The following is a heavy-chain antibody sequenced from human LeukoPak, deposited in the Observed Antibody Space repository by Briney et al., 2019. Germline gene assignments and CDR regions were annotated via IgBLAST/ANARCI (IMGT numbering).Heavy chain of an antibody. D-gene: IGHD4-17*01. V-gene: IGHV3-30*04. CDR2: ISYDGNTE. J-gene: IGHJ6*03. CDR1: GFTFNTYA. Sequence: GGSLRLSCATSGFTFNTYAMSWVRQAPGKGLEWVAIISYDGNTEYYADSVKGRFTISRDNSKKTLFLQMNSLRPEDTAVFYCAKAYGDYSPYYYYMDVWGKGTTVTVSS. CDR3: AKAYGDYSPYYYYMDV.